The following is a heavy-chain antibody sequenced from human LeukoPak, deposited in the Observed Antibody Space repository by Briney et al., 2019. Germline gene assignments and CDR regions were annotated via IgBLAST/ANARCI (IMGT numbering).Heavy chain of an antibody. Sequence: PGGSLRLSCAASGFTFSSYSMNWVRQAPGKGLEWVSSISSSSSYIYYADSVKGRFTISRDNAKNSLYLQMNSLRAEDTAVYYCAREQQTGYDGITIFGVGLYGMDVWGQGTTVTVSS. V-gene: IGHV3-21*01. D-gene: IGHD3-3*01. J-gene: IGHJ6*02. CDR2: ISSSSSYI. CDR3: AREQQTGYDGITIFGVGLYGMDV. CDR1: GFTFSSYS.